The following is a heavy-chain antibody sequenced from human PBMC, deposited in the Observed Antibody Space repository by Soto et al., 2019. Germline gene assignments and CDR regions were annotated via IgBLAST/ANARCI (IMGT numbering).Heavy chain of an antibody. Sequence: SETLSLTCTVSGGSISSSSYYWGWIRQPPGKGLEWIGSIYYSGSTYYNPSLKSRVTISVDTSKNQFSLKLSSVTAADTAVYYCATNFWSGYYYYYYGMDVWGQGTTVTVSS. CDR3: ATNFWSGYYYYYYGMDV. CDR1: GGSISSSSYY. V-gene: IGHV4-39*01. D-gene: IGHD3-3*01. CDR2: IYYSGST. J-gene: IGHJ6*02.